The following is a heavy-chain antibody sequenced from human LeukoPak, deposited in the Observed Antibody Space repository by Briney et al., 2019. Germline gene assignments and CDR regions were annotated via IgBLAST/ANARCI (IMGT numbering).Heavy chain of an antibody. J-gene: IGHJ5*02. CDR2: IIPIFGTA. D-gene: IGHD2-2*01. Sequence: SVTVSCKASGYTFTSYGISWVRQAPGQGLEWMGGIIPIFGTANYAQKFQGRVTITADESTSTAYMELSSLRSEDTAVYYCARDPHCSSTSCYSKSYNWFDPWGQGTLVTVSS. V-gene: IGHV1-69*13. CDR1: GYTFTSYG. CDR3: ARDPHCSSTSCYSKSYNWFDP.